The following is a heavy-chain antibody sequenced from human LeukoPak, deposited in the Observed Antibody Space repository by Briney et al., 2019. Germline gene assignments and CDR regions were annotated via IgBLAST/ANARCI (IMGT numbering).Heavy chain of an antibody. V-gene: IGHV3-7*01. CDR1: GFTFSSYW. J-gene: IGHJ4*02. CDR3: ASGTTSTSSWYNY. Sequence: QPGGSLRLSCAASGFTFSSYWMSWVRQAPGKGLEWVANIKQDGSEKYYVDSVKGRFTISRDNAKNSLYLQMNSLRAEDTAVYYCASGTTSTSSWYNYWGQGTLVTVSS. D-gene: IGHD6-13*01. CDR2: IKQDGSEK.